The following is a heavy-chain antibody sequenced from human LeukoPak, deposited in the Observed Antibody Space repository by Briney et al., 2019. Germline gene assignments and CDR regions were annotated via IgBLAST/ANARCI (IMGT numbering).Heavy chain of an antibody. CDR1: GGSFSGYY. CDR2: INHSGST. Sequence: PSETLSLTWAVYGGSFSGYYWSWTRQPPGKGLEWIGEINHSGSTNYNPSLKSRVTISVDTSKNQFSLKLSSVTAADTAVYYCARGLRDEERHYGYYYMDVWGKGTTVTVSS. V-gene: IGHV4-34*01. J-gene: IGHJ6*03. CDR3: ARGLRDEERHYGYYYMDV.